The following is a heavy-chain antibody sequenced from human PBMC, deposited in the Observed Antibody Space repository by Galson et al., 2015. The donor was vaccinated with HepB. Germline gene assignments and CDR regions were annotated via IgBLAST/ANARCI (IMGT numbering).Heavy chain of an antibody. CDR1: GFTFKNYG. D-gene: IGHD2-21*01. Sequence: ALRTSCAVSGFTFKNYGPPWVRPGPGQGVGWGGGFWGDGKKAYYGDAVEGRFTISRDKSENIMSLQMSGLGVEDTATYFCARSSGIGIDYWGQGSLVIVSS. CDR2: FWGDGKKA. J-gene: IGHJ4*02. CDR3: ARSSGIGIDY. V-gene: IGHV3-33*01.